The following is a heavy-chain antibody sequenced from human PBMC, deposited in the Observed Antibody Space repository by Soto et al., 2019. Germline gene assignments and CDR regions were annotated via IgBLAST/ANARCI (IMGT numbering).Heavy chain of an antibody. J-gene: IGHJ5*02. CDR1: DYTFTSYG. V-gene: IGHV1-18*01. D-gene: IGHD6-6*01. Sequence: EASLKFSCKPSDYTFTSYGSSWVRQAPGQGRGGMRWISAYNGNKNYAQKLQGRVTMTTDTATSTAYMELRSLRSDDTAVYYCADFIAARLYWFGPWGQGTLVSVFS. CDR2: ISAYNGNK. CDR3: ADFIAARLYWFGP.